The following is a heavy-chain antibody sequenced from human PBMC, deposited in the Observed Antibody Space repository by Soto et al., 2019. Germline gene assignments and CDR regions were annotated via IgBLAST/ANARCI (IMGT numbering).Heavy chain of an antibody. Sequence: GESLKISCKGSGYSFTSYWISWVRQMPGKGLEWMGRIDPSDSYTNYSPSFQGHVTISADKSISTAYLQWSSLKASDTAMYYCANAKRMRNSSGWFGYYSYGMDVWGQGTTVTVSS. V-gene: IGHV5-10-1*01. J-gene: IGHJ6*02. D-gene: IGHD6-19*01. CDR3: ANAKRMRNSSGWFGYYSYGMDV. CDR1: GYSFTSYW. CDR2: IDPSDSYT.